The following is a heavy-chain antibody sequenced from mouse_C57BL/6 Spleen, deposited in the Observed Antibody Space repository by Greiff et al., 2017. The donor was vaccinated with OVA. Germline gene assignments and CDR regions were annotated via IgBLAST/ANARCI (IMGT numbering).Heavy chain of an antibody. CDR3: ARGTGTDAMDY. J-gene: IGHJ4*01. D-gene: IGHD4-1*01. Sequence: VQLQQPGAELVKPGASVKLSCKASGYTFTSYWMQWVKQRPGQGLEWIGEIDPSDSYTNYNQKFKGKATLTVDTSSSTAYMQLSSLTSEDSAVDYCARGTGTDAMDYWGQGTSVTVSS. CDR1: GYTFTSYW. CDR2: IDPSDSYT. V-gene: IGHV1-50*01.